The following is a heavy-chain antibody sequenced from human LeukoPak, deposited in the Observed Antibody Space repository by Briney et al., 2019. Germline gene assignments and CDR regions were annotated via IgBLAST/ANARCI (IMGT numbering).Heavy chain of an antibody. Sequence: GAGVKVSCMASVYTFTGDYMHWVRPAPGRGGGCVGRINPHSGGPNYTQKFQGRVTMTRDTSIRTAYMELSRVRSDETALCYCARAAIQYYYDSSGLHGMDVGGQGPTVPVSS. CDR2: INPHSGGP. CDR3: ARAAIQYYYDSSGLHGMDV. D-gene: IGHD3-22*01. V-gene: IGHV1-2*06. CDR1: VYTFTGDY. J-gene: IGHJ6*02.